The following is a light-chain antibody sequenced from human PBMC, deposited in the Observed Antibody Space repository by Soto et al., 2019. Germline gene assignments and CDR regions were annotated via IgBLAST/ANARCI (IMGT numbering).Light chain of an antibody. CDR3: HQYNSYST. J-gene: IGKJ1*01. CDR2: DAS. Sequence: IQMTQSPSSLSASVGDRVTITCQATQDIRKYLNWYQQKPGKAPKLLIYDASSLESGVPSRFSGSGSGTEFTLTISSLQPEDFASYYCHQYNSYSTFGQGPKVDIK. CDR1: QDIRKY. V-gene: IGKV1-5*01.